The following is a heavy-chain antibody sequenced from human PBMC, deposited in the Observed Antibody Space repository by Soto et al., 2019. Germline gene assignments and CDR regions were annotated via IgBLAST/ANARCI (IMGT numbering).Heavy chain of an antibody. CDR1: GLTFTNYP. D-gene: IGHD3-22*01. V-gene: IGHV3-23*01. CDR2: ISGSGDST. Sequence: GGSLRLSCAASGLTFTNYPMSWVRQAPGKGLEWVSVISGSGDSTYYAESVKGRFTISRDNSKNTLYLQMNSVGAEDTAVYYCASRNYYDSSGYYYWYYFDFWGQGTLVTSPQ. J-gene: IGHJ4*02. CDR3: ASRNYYDSSGYYYWYYFDF.